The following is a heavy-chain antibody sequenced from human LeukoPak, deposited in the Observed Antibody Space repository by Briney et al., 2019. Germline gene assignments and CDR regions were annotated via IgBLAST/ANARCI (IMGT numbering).Heavy chain of an antibody. Sequence: GGSLRLSCAASGFTFTNAWMSWVRQAPGKGLEWVGRIKSKDDGETTDYAAPVKGRFTMSRDDSKDTLYLQMNGLMVEDTAVYYCITDLGLTMIRGVIVSWGQGTLVTVSS. CDR1: GFTFTNAW. J-gene: IGHJ4*02. D-gene: IGHD3-10*01. CDR2: IKSKDDGETT. CDR3: ITDLGLTMIRGVIVS. V-gene: IGHV3-15*01.